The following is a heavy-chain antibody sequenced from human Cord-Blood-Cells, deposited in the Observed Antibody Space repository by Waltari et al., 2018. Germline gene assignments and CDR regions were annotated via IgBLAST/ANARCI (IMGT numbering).Heavy chain of an antibody. J-gene: IGHJ3*02. CDR3: ARHQGGYDDAFDI. V-gene: IGHV4-39*07. CDR2: IYYSGST. CDR1: GDSISSSSYY. D-gene: IGHD5-12*01. Sequence: QLQLQESGPGLVKPSETLSLTCTVSGDSISSSSYYWGWIRQPPGKGLEWIGSIYYSGSTYYNPSLKSRVTISVDTSKNQFSLKLSSVTAADTAVYYCARHQGGYDDAFDIWGQGTMVTVSS.